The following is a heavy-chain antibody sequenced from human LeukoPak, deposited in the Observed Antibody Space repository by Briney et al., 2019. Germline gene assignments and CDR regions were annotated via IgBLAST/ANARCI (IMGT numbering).Heavy chain of an antibody. D-gene: IGHD3-22*01. Sequence: LSGGSLRLSCAASGFTFSNYWMSWVRQAPGEGLERLAKINQDGSEIYYVDAVKGRFTISRDNGKNSLYLKINSLRADDTAVYYCARNQGSMIVVRTTHWFFDLWGRGTLVTVSS. CDR3: ARNQGSMIVVRTTHWFFDL. CDR1: GFTFSNYW. V-gene: IGHV3-7*01. CDR2: INQDGSEI. J-gene: IGHJ2*01.